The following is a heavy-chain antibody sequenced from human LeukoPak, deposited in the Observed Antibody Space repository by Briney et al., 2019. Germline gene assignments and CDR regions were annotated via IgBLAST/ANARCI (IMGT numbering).Heavy chain of an antibody. Sequence: PSGTLSLTCAVSGAPMSGSHWWSWARQPPGKGLEWIGEIHLGGTTNYSPSLKSRVTMSVDKSKNQFSLEVRSVTAADTAIYYCATYFCGDYASYYFDFWGQGTLVTVSS. CDR1: GAPMSGSHW. CDR3: ATYFCGDYASYYFDF. J-gene: IGHJ4*02. D-gene: IGHD4-17*01. V-gene: IGHV4-4*02. CDR2: IHLGGTT.